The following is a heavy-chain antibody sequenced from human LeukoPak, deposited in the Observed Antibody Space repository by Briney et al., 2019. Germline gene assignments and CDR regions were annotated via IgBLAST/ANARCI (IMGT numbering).Heavy chain of an antibody. D-gene: IGHD4-17*01. CDR2: ISSSGSTI. CDR1: GFIFSDYY. V-gene: IGHV3-11*04. CDR3: AKDSGYGDYYTDY. J-gene: IGHJ4*02. Sequence: GGSLRLSCAASGFIFSDYYMSWIRQAPGKGLEWVSYISSSGSTIYYADSVKGRFTISRDNSKNTLYLQMNSLRAEDTAVYYCAKDSGYGDYYTDYWGQGTLVTVSS.